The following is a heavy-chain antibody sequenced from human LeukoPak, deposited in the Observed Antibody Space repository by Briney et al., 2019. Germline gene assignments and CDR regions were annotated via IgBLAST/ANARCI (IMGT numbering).Heavy chain of an antibody. CDR3: ARAHKIHMITFGGVIAYHVPFDY. CDR1: GGSFSGYY. V-gene: IGHV4-34*01. D-gene: IGHD3-16*02. J-gene: IGHJ4*02. Sequence: PSETLSLTCAVYGGSFSGYYWSWIRQPPGKGPEWIGEINHSGSTNYNPSLKSRVTISVDTSKNQFSLKLSSVTAADTAVYYCARAHKIHMITFGGVIAYHVPFDYWGQGTLVTVSS. CDR2: INHSGST.